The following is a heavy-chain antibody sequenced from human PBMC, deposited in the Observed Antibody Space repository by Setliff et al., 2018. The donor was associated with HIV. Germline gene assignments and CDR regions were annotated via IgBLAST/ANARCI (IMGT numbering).Heavy chain of an antibody. CDR1: GYSLSDCG. D-gene: IGHD2-8*02. Sequence: ASVKVSCKASGYSLSDCGVSWVRRAPGQGLEWMGWISAYNGHTDYAEKVQDRVTMTTDISTTTANMELRSLRFDDTAGYYCATFKYDGHTIPLLGGHYYHVLDVWGQGTTVTVSS. CDR2: ISAYNGHT. J-gene: IGHJ6*02. V-gene: IGHV1-18*01. CDR3: ATFKYDGHTIPLLGGHYYHVLDV.